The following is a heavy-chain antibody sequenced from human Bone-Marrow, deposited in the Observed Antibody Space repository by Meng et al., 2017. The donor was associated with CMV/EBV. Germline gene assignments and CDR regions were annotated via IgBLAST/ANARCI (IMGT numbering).Heavy chain of an antibody. J-gene: IGHJ6*02. V-gene: IGHV1-2*02. D-gene: IGHD3-22*01. CDR2: INPNSGGT. CDR3: ARGLRTYYYDSSGYKEPLAYGMDV. CDR1: GYTFTGYY. Sequence: ASVTVSCKASGYTFTGYYMHWVRQAPGQGLEWMGWINPNSGGTNYAQKFQGRVTITRNTSISTAYMELSSLRSEDTAVYYCARGLRTYYYDSSGYKEPLAYGMDVWGQGTTVTVSS.